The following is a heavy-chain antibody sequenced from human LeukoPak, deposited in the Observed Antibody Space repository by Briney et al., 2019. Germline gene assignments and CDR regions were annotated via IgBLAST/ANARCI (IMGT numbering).Heavy chain of an antibody. CDR3: AKDRSLYGDCLDY. CDR1: GFTFSSYA. CDR2: ISGSGGST. Sequence: GGSLRLSCAASGFTFSSYAMSWVRQAPGKGLEWVSAISGSGGSTYYADSVKGRFTISRDNSENTLYLQMNSLRAEDTAVYYCAKDRSLYGDCLDYWGQGTLVTVSS. V-gene: IGHV3-23*01. D-gene: IGHD4-17*01. J-gene: IGHJ4*02.